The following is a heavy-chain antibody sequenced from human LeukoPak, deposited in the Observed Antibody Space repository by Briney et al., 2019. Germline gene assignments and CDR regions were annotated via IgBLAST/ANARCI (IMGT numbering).Heavy chain of an antibody. J-gene: IGHJ3*01. CDR1: GFTFSSYE. V-gene: IGHV3-48*03. Sequence: GGSLRLSCAASGFTFSSYEMNWVRQAPGKGLEWVSYISSSGSTIYYADSVKGRFTISRGNSKNTLYLQMNSLRAEDTAVYYCAKFFTGEYVRAFDVWGQGTMVTVSS. CDR2: ISSSGSTI. D-gene: IGHD3-10*02. CDR3: AKFFTGEYVRAFDV.